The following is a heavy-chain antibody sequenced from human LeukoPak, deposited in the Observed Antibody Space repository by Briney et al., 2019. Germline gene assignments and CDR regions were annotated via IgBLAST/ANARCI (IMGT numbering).Heavy chain of an antibody. J-gene: IGHJ4*02. CDR2: IWYDGSNK. V-gene: IGHV3-33*06. D-gene: IGHD3-22*01. CDR1: GFTFSSYA. CDR3: AKDYRGYYDSSAWDY. Sequence: PGRSQRLSCAAAGFTFSSYAIHSVRQAPSKWLEWVAFIWYDGSNKDYTDSVKGRFTISRENAKNRLHLQMNSLRAEDTAVYYCAKDYRGYYDSSAWDYWGQGTLVTVS.